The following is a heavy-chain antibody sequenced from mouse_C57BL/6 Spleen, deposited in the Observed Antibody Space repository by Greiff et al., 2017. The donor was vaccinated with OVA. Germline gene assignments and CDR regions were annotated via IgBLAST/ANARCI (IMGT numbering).Heavy chain of an antibody. J-gene: IGHJ3*01. CDR3: AGDPEWFAY. Sequence: ESGPGLVKPSQSLSLTCSVTGYSITSGYYWNWIRQFPGNKLEWMGYISYDGSNNYNPSLKNRISITRDTSKNQFFLKLNSVTTEDTATYYCAGDPEWFAYWGQGTLVTVSA. CDR1: GYSITSGYY. V-gene: IGHV3-6*01. CDR2: ISYDGSN.